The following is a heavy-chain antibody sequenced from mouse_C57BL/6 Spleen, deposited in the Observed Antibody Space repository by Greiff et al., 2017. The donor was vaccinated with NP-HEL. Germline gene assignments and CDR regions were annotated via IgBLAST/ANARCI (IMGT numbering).Heavy chain of an antibody. CDR1: GFTFSDYY. D-gene: IGHD1-1*01. CDR2: INYDGSST. V-gene: IGHV5-16*02. J-gene: IGHJ4*01. CDR3: ARNYGSEAMDY. Sequence: EVQLVESEGGLVQPGSSMKLSCTASGFTFSDYYMAWVRQVPEKGLEWVANINYDGSSTYYLDSLKSRFIISRDNAKNILYLQMSSLKSEDTAMYYCARNYGSEAMDYWGQGTSVTVSS.